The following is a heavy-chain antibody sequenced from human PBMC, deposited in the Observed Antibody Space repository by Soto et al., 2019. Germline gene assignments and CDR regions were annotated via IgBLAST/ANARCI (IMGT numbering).Heavy chain of an antibody. V-gene: IGHV3-30-3*01. CDR2: ISYDGSNQ. Sequence: QVQLVESGGGVVQPGRSLRLSCAASGFTFSSYAMHWVRQAPGKGLEWVADISYDGSNQYYADSVKGRFTISRDNSKNTLFLQMNSLRAEDTAVYYCVRQAGTYWGQGTLVTVSS. CDR3: VRQAGTY. D-gene: IGHD1-1*01. CDR1: GFTFSSYA. J-gene: IGHJ4*02.